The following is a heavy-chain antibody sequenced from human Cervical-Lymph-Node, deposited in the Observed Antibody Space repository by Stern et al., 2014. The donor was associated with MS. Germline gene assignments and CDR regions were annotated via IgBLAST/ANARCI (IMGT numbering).Heavy chain of an antibody. J-gene: IGHJ4*02. CDR1: GFTFSSYT. Sequence: VQLVESGGGVVQPGRSLRLSFAASGFTFSSYTMHWVRQAPGQGLDLVAVISYDGNSKFYADSVKGRFTISRDNSKNTLFLQMNSLRTEDTAVYYCARDGRSVWGQGTLVTVSS. V-gene: IGHV3-30-3*01. CDR2: ISYDGNSK. CDR3: ARDGRSV.